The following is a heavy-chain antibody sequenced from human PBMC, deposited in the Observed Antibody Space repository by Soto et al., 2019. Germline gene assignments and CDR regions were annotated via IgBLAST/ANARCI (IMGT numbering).Heavy chain of an antibody. CDR2: IIPIFGTE. V-gene: IGHV1-69*01. Sequence: QVQLVQSGAEVKKPGSSVKVSCKVSGGTFSSHSINWVRQAPGQGPEWMGGIIPIFGTENYAQKFQGRVTITADESTRTAYMELSSLTSEDTALYYCSTSVYCITTRCYYYYGLDVWGQGTTVIVSS. CDR1: GGTFSSHS. D-gene: IGHD2-2*01. J-gene: IGHJ6*02. CDR3: STSVYCITTRCYYYYGLDV.